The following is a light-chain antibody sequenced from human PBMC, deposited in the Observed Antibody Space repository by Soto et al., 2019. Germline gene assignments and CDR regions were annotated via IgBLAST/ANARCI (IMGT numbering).Light chain of an antibody. CDR2: EVN. CDR1: SSDVGGYNY. CDR3: SSYAGSSNV. Sequence: QSALTQPPSASVSPGQSVAISCTGTSSDVGGYNYVSWYQQHPGKAPKLMIYEVNKLPSGVPDRFSGSKSGNTASLTVSGLQAEDEADYYCSSYAGSSNVFGTGTKVTV. V-gene: IGLV2-8*01. J-gene: IGLJ1*01.